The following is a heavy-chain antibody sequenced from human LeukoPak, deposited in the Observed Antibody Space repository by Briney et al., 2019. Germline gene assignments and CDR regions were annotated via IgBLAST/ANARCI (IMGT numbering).Heavy chain of an antibody. V-gene: IGHV4-4*09. J-gene: IGHJ5*02. CDR3: ARHDGAAKVDWFDP. CDR1: GGSISSYY. CDR2: IYTSGST. Sequence: SETLSLTCTVSGGSISSYYWSWIRQPPGKGLEWIGYIYTSGSTNYNPSLKSRVTISVDTSKNQFSLKLSSVTAAGTAVYYCARHDGAAKVDWFDPWGQGTLVTVSS. D-gene: IGHD2-15*01.